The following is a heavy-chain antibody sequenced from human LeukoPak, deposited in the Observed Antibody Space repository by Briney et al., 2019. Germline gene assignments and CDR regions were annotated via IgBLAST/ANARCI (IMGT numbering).Heavy chain of an antibody. CDR2: IYYSGST. Sequence: SETLSLTGTVSGGSISSYYWSWIRQPPGKGLEWIGYIYYSGSTNYNPSLKSRVTISVDTSKNQFSLKLSSVTAADTAVYYCARSGGRRDGFDYWGQGTLVTVSS. D-gene: IGHD3-10*01. CDR3: ARSGGRRDGFDY. CDR1: GGSISSYY. J-gene: IGHJ4*02. V-gene: IGHV4-59*01.